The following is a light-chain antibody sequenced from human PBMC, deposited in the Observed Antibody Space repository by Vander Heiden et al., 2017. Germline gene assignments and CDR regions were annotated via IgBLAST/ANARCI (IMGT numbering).Light chain of an antibody. J-gene: IGLJ2*01. CDR1: SSDVDVYNY. V-gene: IGLV2-14*01. Sequence: QSALTQPASVSGSPGQSIAISCTGTSSDVDVYNYVSWYQRHPGEAPRLMIYDVSDRPSGVSDRFSGSKSGNTASLTISGLQAEEEADYYCSSYTGSSTRRVFGGGTKLTVL. CDR3: SSYTGSSTRRV. CDR2: DVS.